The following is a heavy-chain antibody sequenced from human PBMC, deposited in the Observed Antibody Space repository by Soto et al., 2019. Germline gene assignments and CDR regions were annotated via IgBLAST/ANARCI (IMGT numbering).Heavy chain of an antibody. CDR2: ISSSSSYI. D-gene: IGHD2-15*01. J-gene: IGHJ6*02. CDR3: VRDGVYCSGGSCYNTPLLGYYYGMDV. V-gene: IGHV3-21*01. Sequence: VGSLRLSCAASGFTFSSYSMNWVRQAPGKGLEWVSSISSSSSYIYYADSVKGRFTISRDNAKNSLYLQMNSLRAEDTAVYYGVRDGVYCSGGSCYNTPLLGYYYGMDVWGQGTTVTVSS. CDR1: GFTFSSYS.